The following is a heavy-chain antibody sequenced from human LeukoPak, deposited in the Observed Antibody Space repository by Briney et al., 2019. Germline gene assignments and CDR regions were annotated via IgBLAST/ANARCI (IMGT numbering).Heavy chain of an antibody. CDR1: GFTFSNYA. V-gene: IGHV3-64*02. D-gene: IGHD6-19*01. CDR2: ISSNGGST. Sequence: PGGSLRLSCAASGFTFSNYAMHWVRQAPGKGLEYVSAISSNGGSTYYADSVKGRFTISRDNSKNTLYLQMGSLRAEDMAVYYCARGRIAVAGTIDYWGQGTLVTVSS. J-gene: IGHJ4*02. CDR3: ARGRIAVAGTIDY.